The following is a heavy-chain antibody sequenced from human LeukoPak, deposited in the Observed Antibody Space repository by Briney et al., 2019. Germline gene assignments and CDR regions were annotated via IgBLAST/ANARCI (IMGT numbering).Heavy chain of an antibody. CDR1: GFAFGTYP. CDR3: AKGDDSSGYPVFGY. J-gene: IGHJ4*02. V-gene: IGHV3-23*01. D-gene: IGHD3-22*01. CDR2: ISGSGGST. Sequence: GGSLRLSCAASGFAFGTYPMAWVRQAPGKGLEWVSAISGSGGSTYYADSVKGRFTISRDNSKNTLYLQMNSLRAEDTAVYYCAKGDDSSGYPVFGYWGQGTLVTVSS.